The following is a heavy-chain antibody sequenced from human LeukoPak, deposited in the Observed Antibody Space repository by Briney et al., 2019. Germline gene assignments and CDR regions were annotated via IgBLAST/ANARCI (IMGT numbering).Heavy chain of an antibody. CDR2: IIPIFGTA. D-gene: IGHD3-10*01. CDR1: GGTFSSYA. Sequence: SVKVSCKASGGTFSSYAISWVRQAPGQGLEWMGRIIPIFGTANYAQKFQGRDTITTDESTSTAYMELSSLRSEDTAVYYCARELYYYGSGSYYNTGGFDYWGQGTLVTVSS. V-gene: IGHV1-69*05. J-gene: IGHJ4*02. CDR3: ARELYYYGSGSYYNTGGFDY.